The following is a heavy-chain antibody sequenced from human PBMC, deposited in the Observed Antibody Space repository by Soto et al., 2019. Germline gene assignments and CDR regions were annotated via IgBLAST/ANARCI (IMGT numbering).Heavy chain of an antibody. CDR2: MNPNSGNT. CDR1: GYTFASYD. Sequence: GASVKVSCKASGYTFASYDINWVRQATGQGLEWMGWMNPNSGNTGYAQKFQGRVTMTRNTSISTAYMELSSLRSEDTAVYYCARTAGTSPYYYYYYMDVWGKGTTVTVSS. D-gene: IGHD6-19*01. V-gene: IGHV1-8*01. J-gene: IGHJ6*03. CDR3: ARTAGTSPYYYYYYMDV.